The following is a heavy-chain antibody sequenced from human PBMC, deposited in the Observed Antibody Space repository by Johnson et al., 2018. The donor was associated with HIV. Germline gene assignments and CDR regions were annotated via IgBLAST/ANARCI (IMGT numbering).Heavy chain of an antibody. V-gene: IGHV3-20*04. CDR3: ARDDYRHAFDI. D-gene: IGHD4-11*01. Sequence: VQLVESGGGVVRPGGSLRLSCAASGFTFDDYGMSWVRQAPGKGLEWVSGINWNGGRTSYADSVKGRFTISRDNSKNTLYLQMNSLRAEDTAVYYCARDDYRHAFDIWGQGTAVTVSS. CDR1: GFTFDDYG. J-gene: IGHJ3*02. CDR2: INWNGGRT.